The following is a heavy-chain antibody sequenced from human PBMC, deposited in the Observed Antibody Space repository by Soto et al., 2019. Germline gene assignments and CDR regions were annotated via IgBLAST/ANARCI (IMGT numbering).Heavy chain of an antibody. CDR1: GDSGFLNGIA. J-gene: IGHJ4*02. V-gene: IGHV6-1*01. D-gene: IGHD6-13*01. CDR2: TYYKSRWYN. CDR3: ARGRSSSFDF. Sequence: QVQLQQSGPGLLKPSQTLSLTCDISGDSGFLNGIAWNWLRQSPSRGLEWLGRTYYKSRWYNEYAVSMTSRLIVKLDTSKNQFSLQLKSVTPEDTAVYYCARGRSSSFDFWGQGTLVAVSS.